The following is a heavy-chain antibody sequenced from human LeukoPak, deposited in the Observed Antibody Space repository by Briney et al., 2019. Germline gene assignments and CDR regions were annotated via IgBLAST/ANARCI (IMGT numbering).Heavy chain of an antibody. J-gene: IGHJ4*02. V-gene: IGHV4-39*07. CDR2: INHSGST. Sequence: PSETLSLTCTVSGGSITTNNYYWSWIRQPPGKGLEWIGEINHSGSTNYNPSLKSRVTISVDTSKNQFSLKLSSVTAADTAVYYCARGLQLGSLPFDYWGQGTLVTVSS. CDR3: ARGLQLGSLPFDY. CDR1: GGSITTNNYY. D-gene: IGHD1-1*01.